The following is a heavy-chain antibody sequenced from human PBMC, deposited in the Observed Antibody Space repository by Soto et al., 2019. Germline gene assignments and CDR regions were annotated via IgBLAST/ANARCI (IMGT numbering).Heavy chain of an antibody. D-gene: IGHD2-2*01. CDR3: AVSADIVVVPAESYDYYYGMDV. CDR2: IIPIFGTA. CDR1: GGTFSSYA. J-gene: IGHJ6*02. V-gene: IGHV1-69*13. Sequence: SVKVSCKASGGTFSSYAISWVRQAPGQGLEWMGGIIPIFGTANYAQKFQGRVTITADESTSTAYMELSSLRSEDTAVYYCAVSADIVVVPAESYDYYYGMDVWGQGTTVTVSS.